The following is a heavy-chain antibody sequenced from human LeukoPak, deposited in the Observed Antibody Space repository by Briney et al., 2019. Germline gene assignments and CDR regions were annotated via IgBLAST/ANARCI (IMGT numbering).Heavy chain of an antibody. J-gene: IGHJ4*02. D-gene: IGHD5-12*01. CDR2: IYSGGST. CDR3: ARGGGGYDYQPLDY. Sequence: GGSLRLSCAASGFTVSSNYMSWVRQAPGKGLEWVSVIYSGGSTYYADSVKGRFTISRDNSKNTLYLQMNSLRAEDTAVYYCARGGGGYDYQPLDYWGQGTLVTVSS. V-gene: IGHV3-66*01. CDR1: GFTVSSNY.